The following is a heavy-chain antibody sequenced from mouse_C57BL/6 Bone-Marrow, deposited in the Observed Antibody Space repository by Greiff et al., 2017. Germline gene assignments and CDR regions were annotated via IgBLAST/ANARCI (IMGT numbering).Heavy chain of an antibody. Sequence: EVKVVESGAELVRPGASVKLSCTASGFNIKDDYMHWVKQRPEQGLEWIGWIDPENGDTEYASKFQGKATITADTSSKTAYLQLSSLTSDDTAVYYCTTSTVVAGYYAMDYWGQGTSVTVSS. CDR3: TTSTVVAGYYAMDY. D-gene: IGHD1-1*01. CDR2: IDPENGDT. CDR1: GFNIKDDY. V-gene: IGHV14-4*01. J-gene: IGHJ4*01.